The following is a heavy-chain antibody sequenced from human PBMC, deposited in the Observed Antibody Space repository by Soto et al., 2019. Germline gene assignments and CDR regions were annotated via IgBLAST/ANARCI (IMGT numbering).Heavy chain of an antibody. Sequence: ASVKVSCKASGYTFTSYDINWVRQAAGQGLEWMGWINPGSGNTAYAQNFRGRVTMTRNTSITTAYLELTSLRSEDTAVYYCARSNYYYDSKRGWFNSWGQGTLVTVSS. CDR1: GYTFTSYD. V-gene: IGHV1-8*01. CDR2: INPGSGNT. J-gene: IGHJ5*01. D-gene: IGHD3-10*01. CDR3: ARSNYYYDSKRGWFNS.